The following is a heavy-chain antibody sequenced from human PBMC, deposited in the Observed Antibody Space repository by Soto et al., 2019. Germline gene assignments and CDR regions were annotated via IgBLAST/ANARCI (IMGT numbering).Heavy chain of an antibody. Sequence: QVQLVQSGAEVKKPGASVKVSCKASGYTFTSYDINWVRQATGQGLEWMGWMNPNSGNTGYAQKFQGRVTMTRNTSISTPYMEQSSLRSEDTAVYSCARGYCSGGSCYSGGYYYYYMDVWGKGTTVTVSS. CDR1: GYTFTSYD. CDR3: ARGYCSGGSCYSGGYYYYYMDV. J-gene: IGHJ6*03. V-gene: IGHV1-8*01. CDR2: MNPNSGNT. D-gene: IGHD2-15*01.